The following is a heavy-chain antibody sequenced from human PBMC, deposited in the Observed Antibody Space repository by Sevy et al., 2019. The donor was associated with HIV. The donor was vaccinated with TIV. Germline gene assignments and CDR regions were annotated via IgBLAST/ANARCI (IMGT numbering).Heavy chain of an antibody. CDR2: INSDSGVT. D-gene: IGHD4-17*01. CDR1: GYIFTGYY. Sequence: ASVKVSCKASGYIFTGYYIHWVRQAPGQGLEWMACINSDSGVTNYAQRFQGEGTVTRGTSLSTAYLELTNLKSNDTAIYYCARLTTQPTSVLSGLDIWGQGTTVTVSS. CDR3: ARLTTQPTSVLSGLDI. V-gene: IGHV1-2*02. J-gene: IGHJ6*02.